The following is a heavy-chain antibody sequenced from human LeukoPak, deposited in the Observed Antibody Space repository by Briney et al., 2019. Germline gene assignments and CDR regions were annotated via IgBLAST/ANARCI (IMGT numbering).Heavy chain of an antibody. V-gene: IGHV4-59*08. CDR3: ARHGYSKDIDY. CDR1: GVSISSYY. Sequence: SETLSLTCTVSGVSISSYYWSWLRQPPGKGLEWIGYIYYSGSTNYNPSLKSRVTISVDTSKNQFSLKLSSVTAADTAVYYCARHGYSKDIDYWGQGTLVTVSS. CDR2: IYYSGST. J-gene: IGHJ4*02. D-gene: IGHD6-13*01.